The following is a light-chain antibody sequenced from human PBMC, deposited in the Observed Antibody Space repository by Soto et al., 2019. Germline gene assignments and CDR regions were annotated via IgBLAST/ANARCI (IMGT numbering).Light chain of an antibody. CDR1: QTISNW. CDR3: QQANTFPLT. J-gene: IGKJ4*01. CDR2: GAS. Sequence: DIQMTQSPSSVSASVGDRVAITCRASQTISNWLVWYQQKPGKAPKLLLSGASNLQSGVPSRFSGSGSGTDFTLTISSLQPEDFATYYCQQANTFPLTFGGGTKVEIK. V-gene: IGKV1-12*01.